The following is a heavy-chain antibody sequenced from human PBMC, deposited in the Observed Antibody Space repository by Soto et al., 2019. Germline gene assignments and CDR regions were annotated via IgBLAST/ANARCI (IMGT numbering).Heavy chain of an antibody. V-gene: IGHV4-34*01. CDR1: GGSFSGYC. CDR3: AIGRKYYDFWSGYSHPRYYFNY. J-gene: IGHJ4*02. Sequence: PSESLSLTCAVYGGSFSGYCWSWIRQPPGKGLEWVGEINHSGRTNYNPSLKSRVTISVDTSKSQFSLKMSSVTAADTAVYYCAIGRKYYDFWSGYSHPRYYFNYWGQGTLVTVSS. D-gene: IGHD3-3*01. CDR2: INHSGRT.